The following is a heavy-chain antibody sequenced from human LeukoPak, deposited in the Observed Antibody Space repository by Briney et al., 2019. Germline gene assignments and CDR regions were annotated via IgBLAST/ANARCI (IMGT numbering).Heavy chain of an antibody. CDR1: GFTLSSYS. Sequence: PGGSLRLSCAASGFTLSSYSMKWVRRAPGKGLEWVSSISSSSSYIYYADSVKGRFTISRDNAKNSLYLQMNSLRAEDTAVYYCARGGAYGDYYYMDVWGKGTTVTVSS. V-gene: IGHV3-21*01. CDR3: ARGGAYGDYYYMDV. D-gene: IGHD4-17*01. J-gene: IGHJ6*03. CDR2: ISSSSSYI.